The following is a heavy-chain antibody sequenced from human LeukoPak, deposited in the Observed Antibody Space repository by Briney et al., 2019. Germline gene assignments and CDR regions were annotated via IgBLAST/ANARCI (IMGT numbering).Heavy chain of an antibody. V-gene: IGHV5-51*01. D-gene: IGHD3-3*01. CDR3: ARRAIFGVVLDFDS. Sequence: GESLKISCKGSGYSFPTYWIGWVRQVPGKGLEWVAIIYPGDSDRKYSPSFQGRVTISADKSTSTAYLQWSSLKASDTAMYYCARRAIFGVVLDFDSWGQGTLVTVSS. CDR1: GYSFPTYW. CDR2: IYPGDSDR. J-gene: IGHJ4*02.